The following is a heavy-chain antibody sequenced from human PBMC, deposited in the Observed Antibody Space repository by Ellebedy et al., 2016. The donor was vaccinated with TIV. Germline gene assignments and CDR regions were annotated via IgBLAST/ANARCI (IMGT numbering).Heavy chain of an antibody. CDR1: GYTFSSYY. J-gene: IGHJ6*03. D-gene: IGHD4-17*01. Sequence: AASVKVSCKGSGYTFSSYYMHWVRQAPGQGLEWMGIINPSGGSTTYLQKFQGKVALTRDTSTSTVYMELNSLRSVDTAVYYCARGTTVRVYMDVWGKGTTVTVSS. V-gene: IGHV1-46*01. CDR3: ARGTTVRVYMDV. CDR2: INPSGGST.